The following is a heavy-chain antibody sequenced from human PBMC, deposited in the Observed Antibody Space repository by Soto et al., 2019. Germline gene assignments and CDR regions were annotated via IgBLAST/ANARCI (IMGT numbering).Heavy chain of an antibody. CDR3: ARADRFTSFSGMDV. CDR1: GGSISNGGYY. J-gene: IGHJ6*02. Sequence: QVQLQESGPGLLKPSQTLSLTCTVSGGSISNGGYYWSWIRQQPGKGLEWIGNIYYSGTTIYNPSRKSRLTMSVGTSKRQFSLKLSSVTAADAAVYYCARADRFTSFSGMDVWGQGTTVTVSS. CDR2: IYYSGTT. V-gene: IGHV4-31*03.